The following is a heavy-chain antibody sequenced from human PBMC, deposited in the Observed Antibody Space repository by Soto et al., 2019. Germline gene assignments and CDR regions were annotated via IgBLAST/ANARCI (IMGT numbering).Heavy chain of an antibody. CDR1: GGSIGSYH. Sequence: SETLSLTCTVSGGSIGSYHWSWVRQPPGKGLEWIASVYYTGTTNYNPSLGSRVTISIDAPENQVSLKLTSVTAADTAFYYCARDTVLTGMFDFWGQGTLVTVSS. J-gene: IGHJ4*02. D-gene: IGHD4-17*01. V-gene: IGHV4-59*01. CDR2: VYYTGTT. CDR3: ARDTVLTGMFDF.